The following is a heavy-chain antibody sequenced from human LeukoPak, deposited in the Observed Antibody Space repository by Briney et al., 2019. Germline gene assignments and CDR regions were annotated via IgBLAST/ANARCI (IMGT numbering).Heavy chain of an antibody. CDR1: GFTFSSYW. CDR2: INSDGSST. Sequence: PGGSLRLSCAASGFTFSSYWMHWVRQAPGKGLVWVSRINSDGSSTSYADSVKGRFTISRDHAKNTLYLQMYSLRVEDTAVYYCARAGYYGSGSYQNWFDPWGQGTLVTVSS. D-gene: IGHD3-10*01. CDR3: ARAGYYGSGSYQNWFDP. J-gene: IGHJ5*02. V-gene: IGHV3-74*01.